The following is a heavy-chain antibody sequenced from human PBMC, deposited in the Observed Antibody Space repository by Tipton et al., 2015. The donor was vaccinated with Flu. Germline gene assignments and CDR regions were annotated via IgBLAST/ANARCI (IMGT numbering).Heavy chain of an antibody. CDR1: GFSFSGEY. D-gene: IGHD5-12*01. V-gene: IGHV3-11*01. CDR3: ARARGFGPGGHFDL. J-gene: IGHJ2*01. Sequence: SLRLSCAASGFSFSGEYMSWIRQAPGKGLEWVSYISNSGSTIVYADSVQGRFTISRDNAKNSLYLQTNSLRAEDTAVYYCARARGFGPGGHFDLWGRGTLVTVSS. CDR2: ISNSGSTI.